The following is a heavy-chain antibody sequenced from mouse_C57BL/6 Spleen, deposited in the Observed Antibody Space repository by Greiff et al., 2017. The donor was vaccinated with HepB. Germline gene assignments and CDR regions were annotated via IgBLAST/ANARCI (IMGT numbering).Heavy chain of an antibody. V-gene: IGHV1-81*01. CDR2: IYPRSGNT. Sequence: QVQLQQSGAELARPGASVKLSCKASGYTFTSYGISWVKQRTGQGLEWIGEIYPRSGNTYYNEKFKGKATLTADKSSSTAYMELRSLTSEDSAVYFCARGITTVVASNGYWGQGTTLTVSS. D-gene: IGHD1-1*01. J-gene: IGHJ2*01. CDR3: ARGITTVVASNGY. CDR1: GYTFTSYG.